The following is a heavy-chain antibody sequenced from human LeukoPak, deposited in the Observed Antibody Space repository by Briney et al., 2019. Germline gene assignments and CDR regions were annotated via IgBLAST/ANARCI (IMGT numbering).Heavy chain of an antibody. CDR2: INPNSGGT. Sequence: ASVKVSCKASGYTFTGYXXXXXXXAXXXXXEWMGWINPNSGGTXYXQXXHGRVTXXXXXSISTAYMELSRLRSDDTAVYYCARAGDSGNLAWGQGTLVTVSS. D-gene: IGHD1-26*01. J-gene: IGHJ5*02. CDR3: ARAGDSGNLA. CDR1: GYTFTGYX. V-gene: IGHV1-2*02.